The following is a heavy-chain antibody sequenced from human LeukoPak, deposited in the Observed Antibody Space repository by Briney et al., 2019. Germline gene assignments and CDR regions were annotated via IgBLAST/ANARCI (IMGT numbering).Heavy chain of an antibody. V-gene: IGHV4-59*01. J-gene: IGHJ4*02. CDR2: IYYSGST. CDR3: ASHGSGSYVDY. CDR1: GFTFSSYW. Sequence: GSLRLSCAASGFTFSSYWMSWIRQPPGKGLEWIGYIYYSGSTNYNPSLKSRVTISVDTSKNQFSLKLSSVTAADTAVYYCASHGSGSYVDYWGQGTLVTVSS. D-gene: IGHD3-10*01.